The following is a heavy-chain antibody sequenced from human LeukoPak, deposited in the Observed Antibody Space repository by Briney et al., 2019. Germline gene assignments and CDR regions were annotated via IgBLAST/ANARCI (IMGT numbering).Heavy chain of an antibody. Sequence: GGSLRLSCAASGFTFSNYWMNWVRQAPGKGLDWVANIKQDESEKSYVDSVKGRFTISRDNAKNSLYLQMSNLRAEDTAVYYCARGEFARGALFDYWGQGTLVSVSS. D-gene: IGHD3-10*01. CDR3: ARGEFARGALFDY. CDR1: GFTFSNYW. J-gene: IGHJ4*02. CDR2: IKQDESEK. V-gene: IGHV3-7*05.